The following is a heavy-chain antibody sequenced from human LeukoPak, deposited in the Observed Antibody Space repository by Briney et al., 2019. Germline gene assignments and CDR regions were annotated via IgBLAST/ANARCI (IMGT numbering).Heavy chain of an antibody. V-gene: IGHV4-34*01. CDR2: IDHSGIT. CDR3: ARGERELGYSGYRFRDGDYYYYMDV. Sequence: SETLSLTCAVYGGSFSAYYWTWIRQPPGKGLEWVGEIDHSGITNYNPSLKSRGTISVDKCKNQFSLKLSSVTAADTAVYYCARGERELGYSGYRFRDGDYYYYMDVWGKGTTVTVSS. J-gene: IGHJ6*03. CDR1: GGSFSAYY. D-gene: IGHD5-12*01.